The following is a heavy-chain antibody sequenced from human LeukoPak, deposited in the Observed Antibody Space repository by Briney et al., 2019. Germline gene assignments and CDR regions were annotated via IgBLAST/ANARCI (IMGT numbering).Heavy chain of an antibody. Sequence: SETLSLTCTVSGGSISSSRDYWAWLRQPPGKGLEWIANIYYSGSTYYSPSLKSRVTISVDTSKNQFSLKLSSVTAADTAVYFCARGIVGSRDFYFRYYFDYWGQGTLVTVSS. CDR1: GGSISSSRDY. CDR2: IYYSGST. CDR3: ARGIVGSRDFYFRYYFDY. V-gene: IGHV4-39*07. J-gene: IGHJ4*02. D-gene: IGHD3/OR15-3a*01.